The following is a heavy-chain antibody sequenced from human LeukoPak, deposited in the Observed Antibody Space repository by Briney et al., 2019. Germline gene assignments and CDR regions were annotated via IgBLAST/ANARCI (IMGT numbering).Heavy chain of an antibody. CDR3: AKSGDGYNIDY. J-gene: IGHJ4*02. V-gene: IGHV4-59*01. Sequence: SETLSLTCTVSGGSISSYYWSWIRQPPGKGLEWIGYIYYSGSTNYNPSLKSRVTISVDTSKNQFPLKLSSVTAADTAVYYCAKSGDGYNIDYWGQGTLVTVSS. CDR2: IYYSGST. CDR1: GGSISSYY. D-gene: IGHD5-24*01.